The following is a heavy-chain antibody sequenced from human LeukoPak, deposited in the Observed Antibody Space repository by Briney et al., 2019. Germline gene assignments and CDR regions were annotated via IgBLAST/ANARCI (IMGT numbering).Heavy chain of an antibody. CDR3: ARDLRGYSYYYGMDV. CDR1: GYTFTGYY. CDR2: INPNSGGT. Sequence: GASVKVSCKASGYTFTGYYMHWVRQAPGQGLEWMGRINPNSGGTNYAQKFQGRVTMTRDTSTSTVYMELSSLRSEDTAVYYCARDLRGYSYYYGMDVWGQGTTVAVSS. D-gene: IGHD5-12*01. J-gene: IGHJ6*02. V-gene: IGHV1-2*06.